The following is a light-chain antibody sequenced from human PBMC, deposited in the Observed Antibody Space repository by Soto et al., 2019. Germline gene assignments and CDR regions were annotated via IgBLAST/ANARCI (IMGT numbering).Light chain of an antibody. CDR2: DVT. V-gene: IGLV2-11*01. Sequence: QSVMTKPRSVSGSPGQSVTISCTGTSSDVGGYDSVSWYQQQPGKAPKLLIYDVTKRPSGVPNRFSGSKSGNTASLTISGLQAEDEADYYCCSYFGTSSYVFGTGTKVTVL. CDR3: CSYFGTSSYV. J-gene: IGLJ1*01. CDR1: SSDVGGYDS.